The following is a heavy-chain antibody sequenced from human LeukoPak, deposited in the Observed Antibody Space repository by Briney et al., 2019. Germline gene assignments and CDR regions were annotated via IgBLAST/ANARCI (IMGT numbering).Heavy chain of an antibody. CDR1: GFTFSSYS. CDR2: ISSSSSTI. Sequence: PGGSLRLSCAASGFTFSSYSMNWVRQAPGKGLEWVSYISSSSSTIYYADSVKGRFTISRDNAKNSLYLQMNSLRAEDTAVYYCARDSSGYPYYYYYYMDVWGKGTTVTVSS. V-gene: IGHV3-48*01. J-gene: IGHJ6*03. CDR3: ARDSSGYPYYYYYYMDV. D-gene: IGHD3-22*01.